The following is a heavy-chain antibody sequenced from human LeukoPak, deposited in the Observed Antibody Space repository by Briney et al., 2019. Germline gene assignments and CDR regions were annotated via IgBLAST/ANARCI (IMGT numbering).Heavy chain of an antibody. CDR2: IYFSGTT. J-gene: IGHJ4*02. Sequence: SESLSLTCSVSGGSITPYYWSWIRQPPGKGLEWIGYIYFSGTTHYNPSLDSRVTISVDRSKNRFSLKVDSVTVADTAVYYCARGQDGWFFDYWGQGSLVTVSS. CDR1: GGSITPYY. D-gene: IGHD6-19*01. V-gene: IGHV4-59*01. CDR3: ARGQDGWFFDY.